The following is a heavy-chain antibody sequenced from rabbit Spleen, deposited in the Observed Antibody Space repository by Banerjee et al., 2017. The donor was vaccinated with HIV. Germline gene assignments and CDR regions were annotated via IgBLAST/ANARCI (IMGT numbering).Heavy chain of an antibody. Sequence: QEQLEESGGGLVKPGGTLTLTCKASGIDFSNYYYMCWVRQAPGKGLEWIGTIYAGSTGTIDFASWAKGRFTISKTSSTTVTLQMTSLTAADTATYFCARNFDLWGPGTLVTVS. J-gene: IGHJ4*01. CDR3: ARNFDL. V-gene: IGHV1S45*01. CDR2: IYAGSTGTI. CDR1: GIDFSNYYY.